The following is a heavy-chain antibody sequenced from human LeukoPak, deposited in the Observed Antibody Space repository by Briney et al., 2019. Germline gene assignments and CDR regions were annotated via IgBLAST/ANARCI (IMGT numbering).Heavy chain of an antibody. CDR1: GGSISSSSYY. V-gene: IGHV4-39*07. J-gene: IGHJ5*02. CDR2: IYYSGST. CDR3: ARDFGGRAGGRRQDWFDP. D-gene: IGHD3-10*01. Sequence: SETLSLTCTVSGGSISSSSYYWGWIRQPPGKGLEWIGSIYYSGSTYYNPSLKSRVTISVDTSKNQFSLKLSSVTAADTAVYYCARDFGGRAGGRRQDWFDPWGQGTLVTVSS.